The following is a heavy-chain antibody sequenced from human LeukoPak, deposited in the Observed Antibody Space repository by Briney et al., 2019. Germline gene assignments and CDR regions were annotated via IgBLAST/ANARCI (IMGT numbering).Heavy chain of an antibody. CDR1: GYTFTGNY. Sequence: ASVTVSCKASGYTFTGNYMHWVRQAPGQGLEWMGWINPNSGGTNYAQKFQGRVTITADESTSTAYMELSSLRSEDTAVYYCARDLYYYDSSGYYEPVRFDYWGQGTLVTVSS. J-gene: IGHJ4*02. CDR3: ARDLYYYDSSGYYEPVRFDY. V-gene: IGHV1-2*02. CDR2: INPNSGGT. D-gene: IGHD3-22*01.